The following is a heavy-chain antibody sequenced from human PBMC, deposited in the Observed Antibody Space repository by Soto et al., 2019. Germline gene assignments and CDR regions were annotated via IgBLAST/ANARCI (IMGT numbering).Heavy chain of an antibody. J-gene: IGHJ4*02. V-gene: IGHV1-8*01. CDR2: MNPNSGNT. D-gene: IGHD3-16*01. Sequence: ASVKVSCKASGYTFTSYDINWVRQATGQGLEWMGWMNPNSGNTGYAQKFQGRVTMTRNTSISTAYMELSSLRSEDTAVCYCARAGRVDASTDYWGQGTLVTVSS. CDR1: GYTFTSYD. CDR3: ARAGRVDASTDY.